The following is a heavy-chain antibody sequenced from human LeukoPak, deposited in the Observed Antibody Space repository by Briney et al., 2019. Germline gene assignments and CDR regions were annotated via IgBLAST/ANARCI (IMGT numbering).Heavy chain of an antibody. CDR1: GGSFSGYY. Sequence: SETLSLTCAVYGGSFSGYYWSWIRQPPGKGLEWIGEINHSGSTNYNPSLKSRVTISVDTSKNQFSLKLSSVTAADTAVYYCARGPVSSGWLYYYYYYMDVWGKGTTVTVSS. CDR2: INHSGST. J-gene: IGHJ6*03. D-gene: IGHD6-19*01. CDR3: ARGPVSSGWLYYYYYYMDV. V-gene: IGHV4-34*01.